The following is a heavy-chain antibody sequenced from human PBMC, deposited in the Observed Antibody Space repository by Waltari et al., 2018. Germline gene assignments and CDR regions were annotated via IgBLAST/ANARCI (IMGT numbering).Heavy chain of an antibody. J-gene: IGHJ2*01. CDR3: ARDLPSSWYFDL. Sequence: QVQLQESGPGLVKPSQTLSLTCTVSGGSISSGSYYWSWIRQPAGKGLEWIGYIYTSGSTNYNPSLKSRVTISVDTSKNQFSLKLSSGTAADTAVYYCARDLPSSWYFDLWGRGTLVTVSS. CDR2: IYTSGST. CDR1: GGSISSGSYY. V-gene: IGHV4-61*09.